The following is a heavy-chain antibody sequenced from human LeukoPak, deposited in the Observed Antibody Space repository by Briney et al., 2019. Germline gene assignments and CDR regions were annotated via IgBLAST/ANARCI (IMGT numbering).Heavy chain of an antibody. CDR3: AKDSTINYDFWSGSIDY. CDR2: IRYDGSNK. CDR1: GFTFSTYG. J-gene: IGHJ4*02. V-gene: IGHV3-30*02. Sequence: GGSLRLSCAASGFTFSTYGMHWVRQAPGKGLEWVAFIRYDGSNKDYADSVKGRLTISRDNSKNTLYLQMNSLRAEDTAVYYCAKDSTINYDFWSGSIDYWGQGTLVTVSS. D-gene: IGHD3-3*01.